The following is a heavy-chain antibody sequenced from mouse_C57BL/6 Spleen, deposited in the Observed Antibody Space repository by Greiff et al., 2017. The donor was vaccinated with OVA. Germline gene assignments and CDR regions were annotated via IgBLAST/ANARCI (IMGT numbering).Heavy chain of an antibody. Sequence: EVKLVESGGDLVKPGGSLKLSCAASGFTFSSYGMSWVRQTPDKRLEWVATISSGGSYNYYPDSVKGRFTISRDNAKNTLYLQMSSLKSEDTAMYYCARGSNYSWFAYWGQGTLVTVSA. CDR2: ISSGGSYN. D-gene: IGHD2-5*01. CDR3: ARGSNYSWFAY. CDR1: GFTFSSYG. J-gene: IGHJ3*01. V-gene: IGHV5-6*01.